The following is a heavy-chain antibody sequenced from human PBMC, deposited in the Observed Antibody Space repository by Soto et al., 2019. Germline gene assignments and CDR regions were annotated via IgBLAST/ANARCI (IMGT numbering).Heavy chain of an antibody. CDR3: ARVQYYGSGRYYFDY. CDR1: GGSISSYY. Sequence: SETLSLTCTVSGGSISSYYWSWIRQPPGKGLEWIGYIYYSGSTNYNPSLKSRVTISVDTSKNQFSLKLSSVTAADTAVYYCARVQYYGSGRYYFDYWGQGTLVTVSS. D-gene: IGHD3-10*01. V-gene: IGHV4-59*01. CDR2: IYYSGST. J-gene: IGHJ4*02.